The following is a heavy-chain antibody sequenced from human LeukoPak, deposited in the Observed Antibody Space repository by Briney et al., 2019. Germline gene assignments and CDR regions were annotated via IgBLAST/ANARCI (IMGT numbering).Heavy chain of an antibody. CDR2: IRYDGNNK. CDR1: GFTFSSYG. CDR3: AKGYGDLVAFDI. D-gene: IGHD4-17*01. V-gene: IGHV3-30*02. J-gene: IGHJ3*02. Sequence: GGSLRLSCAASGFTFSSYGMDWVRHTPGKGLEWVAFIRYDGNNKDYADSVKGRFTISRDNSKDTLYLQMNGLRVEDTAVYYCAKGYGDLVAFDIWGQGAMVTVSS.